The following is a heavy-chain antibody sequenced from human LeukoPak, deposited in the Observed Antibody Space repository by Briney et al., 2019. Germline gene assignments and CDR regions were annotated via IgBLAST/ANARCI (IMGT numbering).Heavy chain of an antibody. CDR1: GGSISSYY. V-gene: IGHV4-4*09. CDR3: ATLTTVVTAYYFDY. J-gene: IGHJ4*02. Sequence: SETLSLTCTVSGGSISSYYWSWVRQPPGKGREWIGYIYHSGSTDYNPSLKSRVTISVDTSKSQFSLKLTSVTAADTAVYYCATLTTVVTAYYFDYWGQGTLVTVSS. CDR2: IYHSGST. D-gene: IGHD4-23*01.